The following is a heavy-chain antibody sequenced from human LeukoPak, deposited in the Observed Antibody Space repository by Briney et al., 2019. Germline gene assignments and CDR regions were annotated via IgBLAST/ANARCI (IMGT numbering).Heavy chain of an antibody. V-gene: IGHV4-34*01. CDR2: INHSGST. CDR1: GGSFSGYY. J-gene: IGHJ6*04. Sequence: PSETLSLTCAVYGGSFSGYYWSWIRQPPGKGLEWIGEINHSGSTNYNPSLKSRVTISVDTSKNQFSLKLSSVTAADTAVYYCAREGRCSSTSCLDVWGKGTTVTVSS. CDR3: AREGRCSSTSCLDV. D-gene: IGHD2-2*01.